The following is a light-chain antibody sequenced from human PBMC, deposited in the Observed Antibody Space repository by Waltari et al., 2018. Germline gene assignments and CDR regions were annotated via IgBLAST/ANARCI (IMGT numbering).Light chain of an antibody. CDR2: DVT. CDR3: ASYIGSALEL. CDR1: NSDIGASNY. V-gene: IGLV2-14*03. J-gene: IGLJ3*02. Sequence: VSGSPGQSITISCTGTNSDIGASNYVSWYQQHPGKAPILIIFDVTFRSAGVSHRFSGSKSGNTASLTISGLQAEDEADYFCASYIGSALELFGGGTRLTVL.